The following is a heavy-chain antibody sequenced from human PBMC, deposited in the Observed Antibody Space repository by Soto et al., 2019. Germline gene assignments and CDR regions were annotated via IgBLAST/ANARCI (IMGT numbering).Heavy chain of an antibody. Sequence: ASVKVSCKASGGTFSSYTISCVRQAPGQGLEWMGRIIANNGNTNYAQKLQGRVTMTTDTSTSTAYMELRSLRSDDTAVYYCARDYGDYSYFRHWGQGTLVTVSS. CDR2: IIANNGNT. CDR1: GGTFSSYT. J-gene: IGHJ1*01. CDR3: ARDYGDYSYFRH. V-gene: IGHV1-18*01. D-gene: IGHD4-17*01.